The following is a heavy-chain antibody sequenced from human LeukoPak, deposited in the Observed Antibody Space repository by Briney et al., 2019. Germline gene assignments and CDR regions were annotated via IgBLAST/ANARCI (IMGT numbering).Heavy chain of an antibody. CDR3: VRGGIQVRGIDLFDY. CDR1: VFTFADYD. Sequence: GGSLRLSCAASVFTFADYDTHWVRQSIGRGREWVSAIDIAGATHYPDSVKGRFTISRENAKNSVYFQMNSLRVGDTAVYYCVRGGIQVRGIDLFDYWGQGTLVTGSS. CDR2: IDIAGAT. J-gene: IGHJ4*02. D-gene: IGHD6-19*01. V-gene: IGHV3-13*01.